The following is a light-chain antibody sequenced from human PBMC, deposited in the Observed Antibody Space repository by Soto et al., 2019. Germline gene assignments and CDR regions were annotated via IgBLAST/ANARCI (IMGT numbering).Light chain of an antibody. CDR2: GAS. CDR3: QQYQNWPALT. J-gene: IGKJ4*01. CDR1: QSVSRN. V-gene: IGKV3-15*01. Sequence: EIVMTQSPATLSVSPGERATLSCRASQSVSRNLAWYQQKPGQAPRLLIYGASTRATAIPARFSGRGSGTEFTLTISSLQSEDFAVDYCQQYQNWPALTVGGGNKVDIK.